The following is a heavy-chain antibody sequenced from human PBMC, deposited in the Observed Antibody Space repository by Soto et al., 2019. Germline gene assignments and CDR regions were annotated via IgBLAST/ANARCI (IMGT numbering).Heavy chain of an antibody. CDR1: GGSFSGYY. CDR2: INHSGST. D-gene: IGHD3-3*01. V-gene: IGHV4-34*01. J-gene: IGHJ4*02. CDR3: ARARGSTIFGVVIDY. Sequence: SETLSLTCAVYGGSFSGYYWSWIRQPPGKGLEWIGEINHSGSTNYNPSLKSRVTISVDTSKNQFSLKLSSVTAADTAVYYCARARGSTIFGVVIDYWGQGTLVTVS.